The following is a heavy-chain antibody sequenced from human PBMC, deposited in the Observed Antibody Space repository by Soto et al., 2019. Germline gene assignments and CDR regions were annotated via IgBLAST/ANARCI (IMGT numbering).Heavy chain of an antibody. J-gene: IGHJ4*02. CDR1: GFTFSSYG. CDR2: IWYDGSNK. V-gene: IGHV3-33*01. Sequence: PGGSLRLSCAASGFTFSSYGMHWVRQAPGKGLEWVAVIWYDGSNKYYADSVKGRFTISRDNSKNTLYLQMNSLRDEDTAVYYCARDQIAVAYFDYWGQGTLVTVSS. CDR3: ARDQIAVAYFDY. D-gene: IGHD6-19*01.